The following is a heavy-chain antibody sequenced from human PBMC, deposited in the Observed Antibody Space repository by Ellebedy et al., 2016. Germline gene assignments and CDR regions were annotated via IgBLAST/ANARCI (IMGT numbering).Heavy chain of an antibody. V-gene: IGHV1-18*01. CDR2: ISAYNGNT. D-gene: IGHD4-17*01. CDR1: GYTFTSYG. J-gene: IGHJ4*02. CDR3: ARRAGDYGGRNYPFDY. Sequence: ASVKVSCXVSGYTFTSYGISWVRQAPGQGLEWMGWISAYNGNTNYAQKLQGRVTMTTDTSTSTAYMELRSLRSDDTAVYYCARRAGDYGGRNYPFDYWGQGTLVTVSS.